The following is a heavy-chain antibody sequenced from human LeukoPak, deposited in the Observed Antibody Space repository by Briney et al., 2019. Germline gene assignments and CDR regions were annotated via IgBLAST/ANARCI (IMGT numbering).Heavy chain of an antibody. CDR1: GGSFSGYH. J-gene: IGHJ4*02. CDR2: VHHTGNT. D-gene: IGHD5-18*01. V-gene: IGHV4-34*01. CDR3: ARGKAMVSRPFDY. Sequence: SETLSLTCAVYGGSFSGYHWTWIRQPPGKGPEWIGEVHHTGNTNYNPSLKSRLTISVDTSKNHFSLNLASVTAADTAVYYCARGKAMVSRPFDYWGQGTLVTVSS.